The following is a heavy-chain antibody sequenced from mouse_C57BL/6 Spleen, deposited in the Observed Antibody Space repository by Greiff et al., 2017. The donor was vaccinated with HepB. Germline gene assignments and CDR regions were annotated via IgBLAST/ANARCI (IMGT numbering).Heavy chain of an antibody. D-gene: IGHD4-1*01. CDR3: ARAGYYFDY. CDR2: IYPGDGDT. Sequence: VQLQQSGPELVKPGASVKISCKASGYAFSSSWMNWVKQRPGKGLEWIGRIYPGDGDTNYNGKFKGKATLTADKSSSTAYMQLSSLTSEDSAVFFCARAGYYFDYWGQGTTLTVSS. V-gene: IGHV1-82*01. CDR1: GYAFSSSW. J-gene: IGHJ2*01.